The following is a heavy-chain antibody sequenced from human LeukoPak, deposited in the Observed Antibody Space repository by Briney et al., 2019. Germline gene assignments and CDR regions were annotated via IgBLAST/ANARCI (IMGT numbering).Heavy chain of an antibody. J-gene: IGHJ6*03. CDR3: AREGVLWFGELFYYYYYYYMDV. V-gene: IGHV3-20*04. CDR1: GFTFDDYG. D-gene: IGHD3-10*01. Sequence: PGGSLRLSCAASGFTFDDYGMSWVRQAPGKGLEWVSGINWNGGSTGHADSVKGRFTISRDNAKNSLYLQMNSLRAEDTALYYCAREGVLWFGELFYYYYYYYMDVWGKGTTVTVSS. CDR2: INWNGGST.